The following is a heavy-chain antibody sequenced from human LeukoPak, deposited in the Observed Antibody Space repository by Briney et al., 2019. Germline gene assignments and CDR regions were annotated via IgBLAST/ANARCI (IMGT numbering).Heavy chain of an antibody. Sequence: GESLKISCKGSGYSFASYWIGWVRQVPGKVLEWMGIIFPGDSDTRYSPSFQGQVTISADKSISTAYLQWSSLKASDTAMYYCARHPVQLGSFDYWGQGTLVTVSS. CDR2: IFPGDSDT. V-gene: IGHV5-51*01. D-gene: IGHD7-27*01. CDR3: ARHPVQLGSFDY. J-gene: IGHJ4*02. CDR1: GYSFASYW.